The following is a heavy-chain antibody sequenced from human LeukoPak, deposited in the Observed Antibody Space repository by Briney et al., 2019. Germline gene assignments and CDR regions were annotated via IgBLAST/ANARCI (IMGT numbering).Heavy chain of an antibody. J-gene: IGHJ4*02. D-gene: IGHD1-26*01. Sequence: GGSLRLSCASSGFTFSSYSMKWVRQAPGKGLEWVSYISNGSSSRNYADSVKGRITISRDNAKNSLYLQMDSLRAEDTAVYYCASDQTGSYDYWGQGTLVTVSS. CDR3: ASDQTGSYDY. V-gene: IGHV3-48*01. CDR1: GFTFSSYS. CDR2: ISNGSSSR.